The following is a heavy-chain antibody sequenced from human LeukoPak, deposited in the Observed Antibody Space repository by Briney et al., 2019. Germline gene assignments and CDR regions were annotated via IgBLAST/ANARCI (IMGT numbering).Heavy chain of an antibody. CDR2: IYYSGVT. CDR1: GGSISSGGYY. CDR3: ARDPASYYGSGSYFDS. J-gene: IGHJ4*02. D-gene: IGHD3-10*01. V-gene: IGHV4-31*03. Sequence: SQTLSLTCTVSGGSISSGGYYLSWIRQHPGKGLEWIGYIYYSGVTYYNPSLKSRVTISVDTSKNQFSLKLSSVTAADTAVYYCARDPASYYGSGSYFDSWGQGTLVSVSS.